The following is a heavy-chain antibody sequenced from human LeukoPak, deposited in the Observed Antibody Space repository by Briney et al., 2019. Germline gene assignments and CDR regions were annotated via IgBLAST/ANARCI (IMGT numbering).Heavy chain of an antibody. D-gene: IGHD3-9*01. V-gene: IGHV1-8*02. Sequence: ASVKVSCKASGYTLTSYDINWVRQATGQGLEWMGWINPNSGNTGYAQKFQGRVTMTRNTSISTAYMGLSSLRSEDTAVYYCAREVDILTVTYAFDIWGQGTMVTVSS. J-gene: IGHJ3*02. CDR2: INPNSGNT. CDR1: GYTLTSYD. CDR3: AREVDILTVTYAFDI.